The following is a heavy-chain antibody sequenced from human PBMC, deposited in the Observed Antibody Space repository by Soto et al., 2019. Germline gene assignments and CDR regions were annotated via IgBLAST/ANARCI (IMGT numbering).Heavy chain of an antibody. CDR1: GFNFSKSG. J-gene: IGHJ4*01. D-gene: IGHD5-18*01. CDR3: ARDRTAMDVFDS. CDR2: TSSTSHPK. Sequence: GGSLRLSCEASGFNFSKSGMYWVRQAPGKGLEWISYTSSTSHPKYYADAVKGRFTISRDNAKNSLYLQMDSLRDDDTALYYCARDRTAMDVFDSWGQGAQVTVSS. V-gene: IGHV3-48*02.